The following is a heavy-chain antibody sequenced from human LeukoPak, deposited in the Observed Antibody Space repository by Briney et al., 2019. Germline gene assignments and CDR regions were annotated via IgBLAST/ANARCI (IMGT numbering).Heavy chain of an antibody. CDR3: ASSGDGYGVAFDI. D-gene: IGHD5-24*01. J-gene: IGHJ3*02. CDR1: GGTFSSYT. CDR2: IIPILGIA. V-gene: IGHV1-69*02. Sequence: ASVKVSCKASGGTFSSYTISWVRQAPGQGLEWMGRIIPILGIANYAQKFQGRVTITADKSTSTAYMELSSLRSEDTAVYYCASSGDGYGVAFDIWGQGTMVTVSS.